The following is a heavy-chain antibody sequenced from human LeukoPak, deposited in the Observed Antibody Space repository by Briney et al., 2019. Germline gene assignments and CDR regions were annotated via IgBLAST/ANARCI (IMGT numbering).Heavy chain of an antibody. Sequence: GGSLRLSCAASGFTFSSYAMSWVRQAPGKGLEWVSAISGSGGSTYYADSVKGRFTISRDNSKNTLYLQMNSLRAEDAAVYYCAKFLPTHIVVANYYFDYWGQGTLVTVSS. CDR3: AKFLPTHIVVANYYFDY. CDR2: ISGSGGST. D-gene: IGHD2-21*01. CDR1: GFTFSSYA. V-gene: IGHV3-23*01. J-gene: IGHJ4*02.